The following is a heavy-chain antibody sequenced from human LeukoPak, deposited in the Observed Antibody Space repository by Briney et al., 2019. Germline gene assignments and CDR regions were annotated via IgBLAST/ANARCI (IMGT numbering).Heavy chain of an antibody. CDR2: IYYSGST. D-gene: IGHD6-13*01. V-gene: IGHV4-59*08. J-gene: IGHJ4*02. Sequence: PSETLSLTCTVSGGSISSYYWSWIRQPPGKGLEWIGYIYYSGSTNYNPSLKSRVTISVDTSKNQFSLKLSSVTAADTAVYYCARRSSSWLNEYYFDYWGQGTLVTVSS. CDR1: GGSISSYY. CDR3: ARRSSSWLNEYYFDY.